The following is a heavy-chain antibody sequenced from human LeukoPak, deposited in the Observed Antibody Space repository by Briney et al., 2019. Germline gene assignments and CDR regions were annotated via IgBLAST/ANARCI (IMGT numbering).Heavy chain of an antibody. V-gene: IGHV3-48*03. D-gene: IGHD1/OR15-1a*01. Sequence: PSETLSLTCTVSGDSITNSTYYWGWVRQPPGKGLEWISYTSTSGSTRHYAESVKGRFTISRDNSKNSLYLQMDSLTAEDTAVYYCAREEQWHDAFDFWGQGTMVTVSS. CDR1: GDSITNSTYY. CDR3: AREEQWHDAFDF. CDR2: TSTSGSTR. J-gene: IGHJ3*01.